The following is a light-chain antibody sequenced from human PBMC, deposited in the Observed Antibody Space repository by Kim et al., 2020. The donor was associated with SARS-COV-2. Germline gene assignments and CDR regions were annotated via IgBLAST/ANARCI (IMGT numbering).Light chain of an antibody. V-gene: IGKV3-15*01. CDR1: ESVGSN. CDR3: QQYHDGPPVT. J-gene: IGKJ1*01. CDR2: DSS. Sequence: EIVMTQSPVTLSVSPGERATLSCRASESVGSNLAWYQQKPGQAPRLLIYDSSARATGVPARFSGGGSGTEFTLTISSLQSEDFALYFCQQYHDGPPVTFGQGTKVDIK.